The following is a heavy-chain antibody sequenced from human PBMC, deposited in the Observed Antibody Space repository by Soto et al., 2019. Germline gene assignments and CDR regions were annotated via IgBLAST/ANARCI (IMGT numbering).Heavy chain of an antibody. J-gene: IGHJ4*02. CDR1: GDSISSINHY. CDR3: VRQSSYGSGSYYDY. Sequence: SETLSLTCSVSGDSISSINHYWGWIRQPPGKGLEWIGSIYYTGRAYYNPSLKSRVTTSVDTTKNQFSLKLTSVTAADTAVYYCVRQSSYGSGSYYDYWGQGTLVTVSS. CDR2: IYYTGRA. V-gene: IGHV4-39*01. D-gene: IGHD3-10*01.